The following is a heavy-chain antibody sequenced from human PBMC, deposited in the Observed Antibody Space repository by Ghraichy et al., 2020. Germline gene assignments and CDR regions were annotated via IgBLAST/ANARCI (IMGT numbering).Heavy chain of an antibody. CDR1: GGSISSGGYS. CDR3: ARAVSGYGDYGLVSDAFDI. CDR2: IYHSGST. Sequence: TLSLTCAVSGGSISSGGYSWSWIRQPPGKGLEWIGYIYHSGSTYYNPSLKSRVTISVDRSKNQFSLKLSSVTAADTAVYYCARAVSGYGDYGLVSDAFDIWGQGTMVTVSS. J-gene: IGHJ3*02. D-gene: IGHD4-17*01. V-gene: IGHV4-30-2*01.